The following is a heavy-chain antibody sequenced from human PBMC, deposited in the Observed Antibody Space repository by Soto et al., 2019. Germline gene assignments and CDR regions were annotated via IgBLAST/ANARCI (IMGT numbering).Heavy chain of an antibody. CDR3: AKVLVGATRHDAFDV. D-gene: IGHD1-26*01. CDR1: GFMFSTYS. V-gene: IGHV3-21*01. CDR2: ISSISSYI. Sequence: PGGSLRLSCAASGFMFSTYSMNWVRQAPGKGLDWVSSISSISSYIYYADSVKGRFTISRDNAKYSLYLQINSLRAEDTAVYYCAKVLVGATRHDAFDVWRQATMVTVSS. J-gene: IGHJ3*01.